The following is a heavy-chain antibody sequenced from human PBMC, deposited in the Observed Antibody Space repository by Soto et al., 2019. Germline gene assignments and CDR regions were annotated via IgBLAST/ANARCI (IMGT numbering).Heavy chain of an antibody. CDR2: MSGSGGRT. J-gene: IGHJ5*02. Sequence: PGGSLRLSCAASGFTFTTYAMIWVRQAPGKGLEWVSGMSGSGGRTYYADSVKGRFTISRDNSGNTVHLQMSSLRAEDTAIYYCAKGAIAARAGKWFNPWGQGTLVTVSS. CDR3: AKGAIAARAGKWFNP. V-gene: IGHV3-23*01. CDR1: GFTFTTYA. D-gene: IGHD6-6*01.